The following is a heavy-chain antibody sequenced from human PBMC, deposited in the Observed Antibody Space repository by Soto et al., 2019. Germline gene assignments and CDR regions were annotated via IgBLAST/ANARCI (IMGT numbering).Heavy chain of an antibody. J-gene: IGHJ4*02. CDR1: GYTFSSYG. V-gene: IGHV1-18*01. CDR2: ISTYNVDT. CDR3: VRGGFAYGYLDY. D-gene: IGHD5-18*01. Sequence: ASLKVSCKTSGYTFSSYGIVWVRQAPGQGLEWMGWISTYNVDTKYADKFQGRLTMSSDTSTTTAFMELRRLRSDDTAVYYCVRGGFAYGYLDYWGQGTLVTAPQ.